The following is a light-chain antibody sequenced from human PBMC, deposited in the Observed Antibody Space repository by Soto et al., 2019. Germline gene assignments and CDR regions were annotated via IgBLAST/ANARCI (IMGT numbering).Light chain of an antibody. CDR3: LQHYAFPFT. V-gene: IGKV1-17*01. CDR1: QDIGTS. Sequence: DIQMTQSPSSLSASVGGRVTITCRASQDIGTSLDWFQQKPGTAPKRLIYTISDLQSGVPSRFSGGGSGTKIPLTIGSLLPEDSATYYCLQHYAFPFTFGPGTKVHV. CDR2: TIS. J-gene: IGKJ3*01.